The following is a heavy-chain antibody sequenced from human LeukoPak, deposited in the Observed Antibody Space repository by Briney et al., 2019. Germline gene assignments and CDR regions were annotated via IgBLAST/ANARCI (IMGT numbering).Heavy chain of an antibody. V-gene: IGHV4-34*01. CDR1: GGSFNGYY. CDR2: INHSGST. CDR3: ARRFSGPRVVGATTLKAFDI. D-gene: IGHD1-26*01. J-gene: IGHJ3*02. Sequence: SETLSLTCAVYGGSFNGYYWSWIRQPPGKGLEWIGEINHSGSTNYNPSLKSRVTISVDTSKNQFSLKLSSVTAADTAVYYCARRFSGPRVVGATTLKAFDIWGQGTMVTVSS.